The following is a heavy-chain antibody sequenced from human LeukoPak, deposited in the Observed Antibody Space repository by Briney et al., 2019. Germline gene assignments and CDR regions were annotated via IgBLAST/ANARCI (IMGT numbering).Heavy chain of an antibody. Sequence: GESLRLSCVASGFTFSRYGMTWVRQAPGKGLQWVSAISGSGGSTYYADSVKGRFTISRDNSKNTLYLQINGLRAEDTAVYYCAKDHLPGIVVADRDYWGQGTLVTVSS. J-gene: IGHJ4*02. CDR2: ISGSGGST. V-gene: IGHV3-23*01. CDR1: GFTFSRYG. CDR3: AKDHLPGIVVADRDY. D-gene: IGHD6-19*01.